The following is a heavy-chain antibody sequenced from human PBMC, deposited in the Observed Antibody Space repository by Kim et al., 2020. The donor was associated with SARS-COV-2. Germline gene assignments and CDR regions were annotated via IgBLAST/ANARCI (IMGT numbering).Heavy chain of an antibody. Sequence: KYYADAVRGRFTISRDSSENTLYLQMNTLRAEDTAVYYCARAVNGYYFDYWGQGTLVTVSS. CDR3: ARAVNGYYFDY. J-gene: IGHJ4*02. CDR2: K. V-gene: IGHV3-53*01. D-gene: IGHD3-22*01.